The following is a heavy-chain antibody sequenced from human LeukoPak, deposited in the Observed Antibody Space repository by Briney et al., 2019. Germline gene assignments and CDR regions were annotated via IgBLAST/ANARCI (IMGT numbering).Heavy chain of an antibody. CDR3: AKENILFPFDY. Sequence: GGSLRHSCAASGYTFSSYAMSWVRRAPGKGLEWVSAISGSGGSTYYADSVKGRFTISRDNSKNTLYLQMNSLGAEDTAVYYCAKENILFPFDYWGQGTLVTVSS. CDR1: GYTFSSYA. D-gene: IGHD1/OR15-1a*01. CDR2: ISGSGGST. J-gene: IGHJ4*02. V-gene: IGHV3-23*01.